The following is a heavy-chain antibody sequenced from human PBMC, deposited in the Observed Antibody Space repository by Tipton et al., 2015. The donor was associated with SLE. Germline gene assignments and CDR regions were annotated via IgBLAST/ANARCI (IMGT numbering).Heavy chain of an antibody. V-gene: IGHV4-34*09. D-gene: IGHD1-1*01. J-gene: IGHJ6*03. CDR1: GGSISGYY. CDR3: ARDGDGGNVYYMDV. CDR2: INHSGNT. Sequence: TLSLTCAVYGGSISGYYWSWIRQPPGKGLEWIGEINHSGNTNYNPSLKSRITISLDTSKNEFSLRLRSVTAADTAVYYCARDGDGGNVYYMDVWGKGTTVTVSS.